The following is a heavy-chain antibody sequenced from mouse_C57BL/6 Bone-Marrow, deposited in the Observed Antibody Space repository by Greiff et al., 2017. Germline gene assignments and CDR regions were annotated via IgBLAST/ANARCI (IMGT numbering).Heavy chain of an antibody. V-gene: IGHV1-80*01. CDR2: IYPGDGDT. CDR3: ARDPTVVVYYAMDY. J-gene: IGHJ4*01. CDR1: GYAFSSYW. D-gene: IGHD1-1*01. Sequence: QVQLQQSGAELVKPGASVKISCKASGYAFSSYWMNWVKQRPGKGLEWIGQIYPGDGDTNYNGKFKGKATLTADKSSSTAYMQLSSLTSEDSAVYFCARDPTVVVYYAMDYWGQGTSVTVSS.